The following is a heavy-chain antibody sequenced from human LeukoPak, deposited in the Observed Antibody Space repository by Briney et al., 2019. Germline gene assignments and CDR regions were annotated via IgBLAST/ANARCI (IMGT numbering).Heavy chain of an antibody. CDR1: GFTFGDYT. V-gene: IGHV3-49*03. CDR3: TRERKTGYYYGMDV. J-gene: IGHJ6*02. CDR2: IRSKAYGGTT. D-gene: IGHD3-10*01. Sequence: GGSLRLSCTASGFTFGDYTMSWFRQAPGKGLEWVGFIRSKAYGGTTEYAASVKGRFTISRDDSKSIAYLQMNSLKTEDTAVHFCTRERKTGYYYGMDVWGQGTTVTVSS.